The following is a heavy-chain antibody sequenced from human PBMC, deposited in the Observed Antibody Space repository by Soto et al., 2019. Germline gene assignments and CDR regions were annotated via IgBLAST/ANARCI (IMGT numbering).Heavy chain of an antibody. CDR3: ARDRDTMIVVVTPPGY. CDR1: GFTFSTYA. D-gene: IGHD3-22*01. J-gene: IGHJ4*02. Sequence: GGSLRLSCAASGFTFSTYAMHWVRQAPGKGLEWVAVLSYDGSNKYYADSVKGRFTISRDNSKNTLYLQMNSLRAEDTAVYYCARDRDTMIVVVTPPGYWGQGTLVTVSS. CDR2: LSYDGSNK. V-gene: IGHV3-30-3*01.